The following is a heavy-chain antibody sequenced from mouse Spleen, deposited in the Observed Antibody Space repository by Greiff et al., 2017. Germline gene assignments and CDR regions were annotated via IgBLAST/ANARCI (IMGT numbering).Heavy chain of an antibody. CDR3: ARSRLWGYAMDY. CDR2: IDPANGNT. D-gene: IGHD1-1*02. V-gene: IGHV14-3*02. J-gene: IGHJ4*01. CDR1: GFNIKDTY. Sequence: VQLQQSGAELVKPGASVKLSCTASGFNIKDTYMHWVKQRPEQGLEWIGRIDPANGNTKYDPKFQGKATITADTSSNTAYLQLSSLTSEDTAVYYCARSRLWGYAMDYWGQGTSVTVSS.